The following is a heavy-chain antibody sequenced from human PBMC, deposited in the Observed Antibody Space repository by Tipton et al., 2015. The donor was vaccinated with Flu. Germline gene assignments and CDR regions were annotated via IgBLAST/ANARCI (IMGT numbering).Heavy chain of an antibody. Sequence: SLRLSCAASGFTFSSFDIHWVRQAPGRGLEWVASVRHDGIKTDYADSVKGRFTISRDNSKNTLSLQMTTLRPEDTAVYYCAVTHGALGGGYWGQGTLVTVSS. V-gene: IGHV3-30*02. J-gene: IGHJ4*02. CDR1: GFTFSSFD. CDR2: VRHDGIKT. D-gene: IGHD4/OR15-4a*01. CDR3: AVTHGALGGGY.